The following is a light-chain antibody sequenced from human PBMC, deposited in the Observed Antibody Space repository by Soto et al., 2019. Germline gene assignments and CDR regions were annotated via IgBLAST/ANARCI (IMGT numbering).Light chain of an antibody. CDR1: QSISVW. CDR3: QQSYSTPLT. J-gene: IGKJ5*01. CDR2: KAS. V-gene: IGKV1-5*03. Sequence: DIQMTQPPSTLSASIGDRLTITCRASQSISVWLAWYQQKAGKAPNLLIYKASRLESGVPSRFSGSGSETEFTLTISGLQPGDFATYYCQQSYSTPLTLGQGTRLEIK.